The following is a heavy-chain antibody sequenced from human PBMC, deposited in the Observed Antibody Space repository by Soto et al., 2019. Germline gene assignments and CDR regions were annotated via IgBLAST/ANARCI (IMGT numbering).Heavy chain of an antibody. CDR1: GYTFTSYD. D-gene: IGHD3-10*01. J-gene: IGHJ6*03. Sequence: QVQLVQSGAEVKKPGASVKVSCKASGYTFTSYDINWVRQATGQGLEGMGWMNPNSGNTGYAQKFQGRVTMTRNTSISTAYMELSSLRSEDTAVYYCARAVRGVPPRSYYYMDVWGKGTTVTVSS. CDR2: MNPNSGNT. CDR3: ARAVRGVPPRSYYYMDV. V-gene: IGHV1-8*01.